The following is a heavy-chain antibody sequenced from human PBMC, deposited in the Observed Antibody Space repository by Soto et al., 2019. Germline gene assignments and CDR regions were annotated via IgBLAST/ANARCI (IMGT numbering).Heavy chain of an antibody. V-gene: IGHV1-18*01. CDR1: GYTFTSYG. CDR2: ISAYNGNT. Sequence: GASVKVSCKASGYTFTSYGISWVRQAPGQGLEWMGWISAYNGNTNYAQKLQGRVTMTTDTSTSTAYMELRSLRSDDTAVYYCARDPGYCSGGSCRPLFDYWGQGTLVTVSS. CDR3: ARDPGYCSGGSCRPLFDY. D-gene: IGHD2-15*01. J-gene: IGHJ4*02.